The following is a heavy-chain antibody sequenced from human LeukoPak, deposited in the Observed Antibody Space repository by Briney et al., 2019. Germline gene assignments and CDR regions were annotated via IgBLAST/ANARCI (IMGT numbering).Heavy chain of an antibody. Sequence: SETLSLTCAVYGGSFSGYSWNWIRQPPGKGLEWIGAINHSGSTNYNPSLKNRVTISVDTSKNQFSLKLTSVTAADMAVYYCARSGGEDCRTTICYAFDIWGQGTMVSVSS. CDR2: INHSGST. CDR3: ARSGGEDCRTTICYAFDI. CDR1: GGSFSGYS. V-gene: IGHV4-34*01. D-gene: IGHD2-2*01. J-gene: IGHJ3*02.